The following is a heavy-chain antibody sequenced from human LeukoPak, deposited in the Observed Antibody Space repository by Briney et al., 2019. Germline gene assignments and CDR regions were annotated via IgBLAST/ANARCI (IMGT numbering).Heavy chain of an antibody. Sequence: PSETLSLTCTVSGGSISSSSYYWGWIRQPPGKGLEWIGSIYYSGSTYYNPSLKSRVTISVDTSKNQFSLKLSSVTAADTAVYYCAITIDDYGDYGFLWYFDLWGRGTLVTVSS. V-gene: IGHV4-39*01. J-gene: IGHJ2*01. D-gene: IGHD4-17*01. CDR1: GGSISSSSYY. CDR2: IYYSGST. CDR3: AITIDDYGDYGFLWYFDL.